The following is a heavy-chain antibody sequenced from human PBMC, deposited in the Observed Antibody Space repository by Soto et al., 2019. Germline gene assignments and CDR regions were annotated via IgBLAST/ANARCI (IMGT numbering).Heavy chain of an antibody. CDR1: GYSFTIYW. D-gene: IGHD3-3*01. CDR3: ARRRSHPNFRFLAMGMDV. J-gene: IGHJ6*02. CDR2: IYPGDSDT. Sequence: PGESLKISCKSSGYSFTIYWIGWVRQMPGKGLEWMGIIYPGDSDTRYSPSFQGQVTISADKSISTAYLQWSSLKASDTAMYYCARRRSHPNFRFLAMGMDVWGQGTTVTVSS. V-gene: IGHV5-51*01.